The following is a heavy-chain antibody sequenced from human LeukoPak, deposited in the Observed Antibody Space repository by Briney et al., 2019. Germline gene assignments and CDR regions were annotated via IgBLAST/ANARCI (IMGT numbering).Heavy chain of an antibody. V-gene: IGHV4-38-2*02. Sequence: SETLSLTCTVSGYSISSGYYWGWIRQPPGKGLEWIGSIYHSGSTYYNPSLKSRVTISVDTSKNQFSLKLSSVTAADTAVYYCARKSYDFWTGGHYYYMDVWGKGTTVTVSS. D-gene: IGHD3-3*01. J-gene: IGHJ6*03. CDR2: IYHSGST. CDR3: ARKSYDFWTGGHYYYMDV. CDR1: GYSISSGYY.